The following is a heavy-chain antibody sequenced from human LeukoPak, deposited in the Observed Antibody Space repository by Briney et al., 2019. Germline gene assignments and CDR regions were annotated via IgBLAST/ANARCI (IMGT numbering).Heavy chain of an antibody. V-gene: IGHV1-46*01. J-gene: IGHJ4*02. CDR2: INPSGGST. CDR1: GCTFTSYY. D-gene: IGHD2-15*01. Sequence: GASVKVSCTASGCTFTSYYMHWVRQAPGQGLEWMGIINPSGGSTSYAQKFQGRVTMTRDTSTSTVYMELSSLRSEDTAVYYCARDACSGGSCYSFDYWGQGTLVTVSS. CDR3: ARDACSGGSCYSFDY.